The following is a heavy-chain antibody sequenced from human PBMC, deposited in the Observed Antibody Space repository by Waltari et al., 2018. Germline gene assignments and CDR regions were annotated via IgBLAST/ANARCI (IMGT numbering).Heavy chain of an antibody. CDR3: ARGTMIVVGFYYYYGMDV. CDR2: IIPSLGTA. J-gene: IGHJ6*02. D-gene: IGHD3-22*01. V-gene: IGHV1-69*05. Sequence: QVQLVQSGAEVKKPGSSVKVSCKASGGTFSSYAISWVRPAPGQGLEWMGGIIPSLGTANYAQKFQGRVTITTDESTSTAYMELSSLRSEDTAVYYCARGTMIVVGFYYYYGMDVWGQGTTVTVSS. CDR1: GGTFSSYA.